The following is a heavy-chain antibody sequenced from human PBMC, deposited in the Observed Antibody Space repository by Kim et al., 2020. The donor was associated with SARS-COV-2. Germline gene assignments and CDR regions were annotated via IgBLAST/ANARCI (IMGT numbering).Heavy chain of an antibody. CDR2: INAGNGNT. D-gene: IGHD2-15*01. V-gene: IGHV1-3*01. J-gene: IGHJ6*02. CDR3: ARRWSSFEGMDV. CDR1: GYTFTSYA. Sequence: ASVKVSCKASGYTFTSYAMHWVRQAPGQRLEWMGWINAGNGNTKYSQKFQGRVTITRDTSASTAYMELSSLRSEDTAVYYCARRWSSFEGMDVWGQGTTVTVSS.